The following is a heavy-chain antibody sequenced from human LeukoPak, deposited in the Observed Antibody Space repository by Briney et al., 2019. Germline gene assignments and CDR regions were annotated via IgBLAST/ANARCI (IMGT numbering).Heavy chain of an antibody. CDR2: TYYRSKWYN. CDR1: GDSVSSNSAA. Sequence: SQTLSLTCAISGDSVSSNSAAWNWIRQSPSRGLEWLGRTYYRSKWYNDYAVSVKSRITINPDTSKNQFSLQLNSVTPEDTAVYYCARGGRYDFWSGYYLWAAEGYYFDYWGQGTLVTVSS. CDR3: ARGGRYDFWSGYYLWAAEGYYFDY. V-gene: IGHV6-1*01. J-gene: IGHJ4*02. D-gene: IGHD3-3*01.